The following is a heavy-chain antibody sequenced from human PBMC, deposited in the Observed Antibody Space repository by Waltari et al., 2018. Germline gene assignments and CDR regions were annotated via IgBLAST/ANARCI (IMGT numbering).Heavy chain of an antibody. CDR3: ARHLGQQLDYLDY. CDR2: IDPADSDA. V-gene: IGHV5-51*01. CDR1: GYSFTTYW. D-gene: IGHD6-13*01. Sequence: EVQLVQSGVEVKKPGESLKISCKGSGYSFTTYWIGWVRQMPGKGLEWMGIIDPADSDARYSPSVQGQVTIAVEKSISTAYRQWSSLKASDSAMYYCARHLGQQLDYLDYWGQGTLVTVSS. J-gene: IGHJ4*02.